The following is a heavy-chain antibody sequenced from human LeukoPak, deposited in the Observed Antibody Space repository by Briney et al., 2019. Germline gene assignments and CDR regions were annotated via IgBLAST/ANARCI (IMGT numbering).Heavy chain of an antibody. J-gene: IGHJ2*01. V-gene: IGHV1-2*02. CDR2: INPNSGGT. CDR3: ARARGVVVPAAMPYWYFDL. D-gene: IGHD2-2*01. CDR1: GYTFTGYY. Sequence: ASVTVSFKASGYTFTGYYMHWVRQAPGQGLEWMGWINPNSGGTNYAQKFQGRVTMTRDTSISTAYMELSRLRSDDTAVYYCARARGVVVPAAMPYWYFDLWGRGTLVTVSS.